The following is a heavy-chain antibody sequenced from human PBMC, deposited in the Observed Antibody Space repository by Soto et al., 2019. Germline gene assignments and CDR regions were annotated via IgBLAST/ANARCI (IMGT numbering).Heavy chain of an antibody. V-gene: IGHV4-31*03. Sequence: SETLSVTCSVSGGSITNGYYYWSWVSQNPGKGLEWIGHIYHSGRTYYRPSLKSRVTISVDTSKHQFSLKLSSVTAADTAVSYCARAGKRNYYYDYGMDVWGQGTTVTVSS. CDR3: ARAGKRNYYYDYGMDV. J-gene: IGHJ6*02. CDR2: IYHSGRT. CDR1: GGSITNGYYY.